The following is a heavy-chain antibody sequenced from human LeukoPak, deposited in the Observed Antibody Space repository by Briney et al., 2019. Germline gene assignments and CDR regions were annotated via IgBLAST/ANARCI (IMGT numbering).Heavy chain of an antibody. CDR3: TTDPPHYYYGSGSYYNPDAFDI. CDR2: IKSKTDGGTT. D-gene: IGHD3-10*01. V-gene: IGHV3-15*01. CDR1: GFTFSNAW. Sequence: SGGSLRLSCAASGFTFSNAWMSWVRQAPGKGLEWVGRIKSKTDGGTTDYAAPVKGRFTISRDDSKNTLYLQMNSLKTEDTAVYYCTTDPPHYYYGSGSYYNPDAFDIWGQGTMVTVSS. J-gene: IGHJ3*02.